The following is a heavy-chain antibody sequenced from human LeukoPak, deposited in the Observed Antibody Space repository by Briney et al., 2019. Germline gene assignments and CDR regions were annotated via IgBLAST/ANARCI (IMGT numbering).Heavy chain of an antibody. CDR2: IYSSGST. CDR3: ARKDGDY. V-gene: IGHV4-4*07. Sequence: PSETLSLTCTVSGASISAFHWTWFRQPAAKGLEWIGLIYSSGSTLFNPSLKSRVAMSVDLTKNQLSLKLTSVTAADTAMYYCARKDGDYWGRGTLVTVSS. J-gene: IGHJ4*02. CDR1: GASISAFH.